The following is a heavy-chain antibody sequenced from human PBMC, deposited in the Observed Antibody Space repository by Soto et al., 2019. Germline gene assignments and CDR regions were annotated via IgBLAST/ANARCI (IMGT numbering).Heavy chain of an antibody. CDR2: INPNSGGT. CDR3: ARATYGSGSYYVY. J-gene: IGHJ4*02. V-gene: IGHV1-2*04. Sequence: ASVKVSCKASGYTFTGYYMHWVRQAPGQGLEWMGWINPNSGGTNYAQKFQGWVTMTRDTSISTAYMELSRLRSDDTAVYYCARATYGSGSYYVYWGQGTLVTVS. D-gene: IGHD3-10*01. CDR1: GYTFTGYY.